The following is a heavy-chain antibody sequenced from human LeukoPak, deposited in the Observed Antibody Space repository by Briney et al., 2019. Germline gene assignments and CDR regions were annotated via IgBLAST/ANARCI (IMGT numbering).Heavy chain of an antibody. CDR1: GFTFSSSA. CDR3: AKDTQPYYYDSSGTTDY. Sequence: PGGSLRLSCAASGFTFSSSAMSWVRQAPGRGLGWVSAISGSGGNTYYADSVKGRFTISRDNSKNTLYLQVNSLRAEDTAVYYCAKDTQPYYYDSSGTTDYWGQGTLVTVSS. V-gene: IGHV3-23*01. CDR2: ISGSGGNT. J-gene: IGHJ4*02. D-gene: IGHD3-22*01.